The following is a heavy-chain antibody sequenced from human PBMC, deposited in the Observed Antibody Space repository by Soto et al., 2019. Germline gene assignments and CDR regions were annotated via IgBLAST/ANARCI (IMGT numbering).Heavy chain of an antibody. CDR3: ARSRGGYFDY. CDR2: IYYSGST. V-gene: IGHV4-61*08. Sequence: SETLSLTRAVSGGSISSGGYSWSWIRQPPGKGLEWIGYIYYSGSTNYNPSLKSRVTISLDTSKNQFSLKLSSVTAADTAVYYCARSRGGYFDYWGQGTLVTVSS. CDR1: GGSISSGGYS. J-gene: IGHJ4*02. D-gene: IGHD3-22*01.